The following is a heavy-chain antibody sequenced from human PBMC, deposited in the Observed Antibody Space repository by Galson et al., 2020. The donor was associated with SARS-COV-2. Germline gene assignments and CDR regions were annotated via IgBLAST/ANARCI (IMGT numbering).Heavy chain of an antibody. CDR1: GFTFTNYA. V-gene: IGHV3-30*04. CDR2: ISHDGRIE. CDR3: ARDVSGGASDI. D-gene: IGHD1-26*01. Sequence: GGSLRLSCAASGFTFTNYAIHWVRQAPGKGLEWVAVISHDGRIEVYADSVQGRFTISRDNTENMLFLQMDSLRADATAVYYCARDVSGGASDIWGQGTMVTVSS. J-gene: IGHJ3*02.